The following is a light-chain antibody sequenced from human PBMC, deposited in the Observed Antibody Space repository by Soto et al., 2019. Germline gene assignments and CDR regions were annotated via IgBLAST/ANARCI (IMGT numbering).Light chain of an antibody. J-gene: IGKJ1*01. CDR3: QQYDTYST. CDR1: QSIDNW. V-gene: IGKV1-5*03. CDR2: KAS. Sequence: DIQMTQSPSTLSASVGDRVTITCRASQSIDNWLAWYQQKPGKAPKLLIYKASSLESGVPSRFSGSGAGTDFTLTISTLQPDDFSAYYCQQYDTYSTFGHGTKVEIK.